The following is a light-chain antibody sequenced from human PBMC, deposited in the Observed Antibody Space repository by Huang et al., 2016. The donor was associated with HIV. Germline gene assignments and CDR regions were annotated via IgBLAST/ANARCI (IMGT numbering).Light chain of an antibody. CDR3: QQFSSYPLT. J-gene: IGKJ4*01. Sequence: IQLTQSPSSLSIYVGDKVNITCRASQGIHNYVAWYQQRPGKAPKLLIYASSTLQNGVPSRFSGSGSGADFALSIANVQPEDSATYYCQQFSSYPLTFGGGTKVEIK. CDR1: QGIHNY. V-gene: IGKV1-9*01. CDR2: ASS.